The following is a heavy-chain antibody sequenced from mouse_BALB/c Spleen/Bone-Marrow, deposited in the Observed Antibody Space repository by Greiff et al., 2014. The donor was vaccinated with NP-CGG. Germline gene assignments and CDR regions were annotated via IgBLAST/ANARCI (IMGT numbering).Heavy chain of an antibody. Sequence: QVQLQQPGPGLVQPSQSLSITCTVSGFSLSSYGVHWVRQSPGKGLEWLGVIWSGGNTDYNAAFISRLTISKDNSKSQVFFKMTSLQANDTAIYYCARNHRGYYFDYWGQGTTLTVSS. D-gene: IGHD3-1*01. CDR2: IWSGGNT. J-gene: IGHJ2*01. V-gene: IGHV2-2*02. CDR3: ARNHRGYYFDY. CDR1: GFSLSSYG.